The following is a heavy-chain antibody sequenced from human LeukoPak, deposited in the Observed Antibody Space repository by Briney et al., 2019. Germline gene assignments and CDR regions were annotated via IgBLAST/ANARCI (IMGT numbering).Heavy chain of an antibody. V-gene: IGHV3-21*01. D-gene: IGHD5-18*01. CDR3: ARDGGYGYFDY. CDR2: ISSSSSYI. Sequence: GGSLRLSCAASGFTFSIYTMNWVRQAPGKGLEWVSFISSSSSYIYYADSVKGRFTISRDNAKNSLYLQMNSLRAEDTAVYYCARDGGYGYFDYWGQGTLVTVSS. CDR1: GFTFSIYT. J-gene: IGHJ4*02.